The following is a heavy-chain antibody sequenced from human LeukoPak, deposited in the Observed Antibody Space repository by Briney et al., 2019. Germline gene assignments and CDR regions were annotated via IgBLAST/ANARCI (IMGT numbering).Heavy chain of an antibody. D-gene: IGHD2-15*01. CDR3: ARVRSRYCSGGSCHSGWYFDL. CDR1: GFTFSDYY. J-gene: IGHJ2*01. CDR2: ISSSGSTI. V-gene: IGHV3-11*01. Sequence: GGSLRLSCAASGFTFSDYYMSWIRQAPGKGLEWVSYISSSGSTIYYADSVKGRFTISRDNAKNSLYLQMNSLRAEDTAVYYCARVRSRYCSGGSCHSGWYFDLWGRGTLVTVSS.